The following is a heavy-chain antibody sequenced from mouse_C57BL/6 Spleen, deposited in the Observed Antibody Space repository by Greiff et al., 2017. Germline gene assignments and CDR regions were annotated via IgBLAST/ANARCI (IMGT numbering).Heavy chain of an antibody. Sequence: QVQLQQPGAELVKPGASVKMSCKASGYTFTSYWITWVKQRPGQGLEWIGDIYPGSGSTNYNEKFKSKATLTVDPSSSTAYMQLSSLTSEDSAVYYGARGASYYGSRGWYFDVWGTGTTVTVSS. D-gene: IGHD1-1*01. CDR1: GYTFTSYW. CDR2: IYPGSGST. V-gene: IGHV1-55*01. CDR3: ARGASYYGSRGWYFDV. J-gene: IGHJ1*03.